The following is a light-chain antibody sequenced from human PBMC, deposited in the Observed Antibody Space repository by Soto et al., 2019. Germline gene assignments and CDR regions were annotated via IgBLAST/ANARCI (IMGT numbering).Light chain of an antibody. J-gene: IGKJ1*01. V-gene: IGKV3-20*01. CDR3: QQYGSSRGT. CDR1: QSVSSSY. CDR2: GAS. Sequence: EIVLTQSPCTLSLSPGERATLSCRASQSVSSSYLAWHQQKPGQAPRLLIYGASSRATGIPDRFSGSGSGTDFTLTISRLEPEDFAVYYCQQYGSSRGTFGQGNKV.